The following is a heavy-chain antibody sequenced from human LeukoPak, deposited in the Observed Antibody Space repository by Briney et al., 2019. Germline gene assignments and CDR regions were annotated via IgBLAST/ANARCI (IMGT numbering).Heavy chain of an antibody. V-gene: IGHV3-23*01. CDR2: ISGSGTST. Sequence: GGSPRLSCAASGFTFSSYAMSWVRQAPGKGLEWVPTISGSGTSTYYADSVKGRFTISRDISKSTLYLQMDSLRADDTAVYYCAKDWWDEWGQGTLVTVS. CDR3: AKDWWDE. CDR1: GFTFSSYA. J-gene: IGHJ4*02. D-gene: IGHD1-26*01.